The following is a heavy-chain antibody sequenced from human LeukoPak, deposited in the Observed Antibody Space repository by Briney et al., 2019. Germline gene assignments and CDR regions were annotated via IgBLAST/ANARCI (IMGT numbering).Heavy chain of an antibody. CDR1: GFTFTTYW. Sequence: PGGSLRLSCAASGFTFTTYWMTWVRQAPGKGLEWVAKIKQDGGEKYCVDSVKGRFTISRDNAKNSLSLQMNSLRAEDTAVYYCARGHYGMDVWGQGTTVTVSS. CDR3: ARGHYGMDV. CDR2: IKQDGGEK. V-gene: IGHV3-7*04. J-gene: IGHJ6*02.